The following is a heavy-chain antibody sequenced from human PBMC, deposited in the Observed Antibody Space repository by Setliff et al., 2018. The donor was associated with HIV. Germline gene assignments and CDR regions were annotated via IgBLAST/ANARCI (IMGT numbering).Heavy chain of an antibody. V-gene: IGHV1-18*01. CDR1: GYTFTSYG. J-gene: IGHJ6*03. D-gene: IGHD3-22*01. Sequence: ASVKVSCKASGYTFTSYGISWVRQAPGQGLEWMGWLSDYNGNTNYAQKFQGRVTMTTDTSTSTAYMELRSLRSDDTAVYYCARGSSGYYYHYFYYMDVWGKGTTVTVSS. CDR2: LSDYNGNT. CDR3: ARGSSGYYYHYFYYMDV.